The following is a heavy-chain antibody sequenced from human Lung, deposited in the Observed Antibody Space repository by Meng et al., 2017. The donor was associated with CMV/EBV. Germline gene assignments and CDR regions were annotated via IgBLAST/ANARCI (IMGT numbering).Heavy chain of an antibody. J-gene: IGHJ4*02. CDR3: ARDSSSWTSYFDV. Sequence: VSGASISRGHWWTWVRQSPGKGLEWIAEINHRGSTNYNPSLESRVTISVDTSKNQFSLMMTSLTAADTAVYFCARDSSSWTSYFDVWGRGILVTVSS. CDR2: INHRGST. D-gene: IGHD3-22*01. CDR1: GASISRGHW. V-gene: IGHV4-4*01.